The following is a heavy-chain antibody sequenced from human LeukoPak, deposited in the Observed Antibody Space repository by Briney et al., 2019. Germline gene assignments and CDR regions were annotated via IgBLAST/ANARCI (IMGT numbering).Heavy chain of an antibody. V-gene: IGHV3-30*04. CDR1: GFTFSSSA. Sequence: GGSLRLSCAASGFTFSSSAMHGVRQSPGKGLEGVRGISYDGSNEYYADSVKGRFTISRDNSKNPLSLQMTSLKTEDTAVSSCTSSLAAAGMFLLDYGGKGTLVTVSS. CDR2: ISYDGSNE. D-gene: IGHD6-13*01. J-gene: IGHJ4*02. CDR3: TSSLAAAGMFLLDY.